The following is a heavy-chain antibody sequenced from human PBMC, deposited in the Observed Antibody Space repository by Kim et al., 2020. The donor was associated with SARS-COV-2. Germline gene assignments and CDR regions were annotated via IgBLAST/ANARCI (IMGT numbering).Heavy chain of an antibody. J-gene: IGHJ6*02. D-gene: IGHD6-13*01. CDR3: ARDHSSSWYGTNYGMDV. V-gene: IGHV4-34*01. Sequence: LKSRVTISVDTSKNQFSLKLSSVTAADTAVYYCARDHSSSWYGTNYGMDVWGQGTTVTVSS.